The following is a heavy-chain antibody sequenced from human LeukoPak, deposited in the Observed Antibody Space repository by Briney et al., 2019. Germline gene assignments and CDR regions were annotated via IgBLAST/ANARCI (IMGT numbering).Heavy chain of an antibody. J-gene: IGHJ3*02. D-gene: IGHD2-2*01. Sequence: GASVKVSCKASGYTFTDYYMHWVRQAPGQGLEWMAWINPNSGGTNYAQKFQGRVTMTRDTSISTAYMELSRLRSDDTAVYYCARPRGQGVPLEDDAFDIWGQGTVVSVSS. V-gene: IGHV1-2*02. CDR2: INPNSGGT. CDR1: GYTFTDYY. CDR3: ARPRGQGVPLEDDAFDI.